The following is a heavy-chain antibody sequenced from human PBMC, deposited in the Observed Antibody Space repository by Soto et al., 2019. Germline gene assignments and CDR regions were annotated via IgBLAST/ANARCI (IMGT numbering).Heavy chain of an antibody. CDR1: GFTFSSYA. CDR3: AKDIVPVYYYYGMDV. J-gene: IGHJ6*02. D-gene: IGHD2-15*01. V-gene: IGHV3-23*01. Sequence: GGSLRLSCAASGFTFSSYAMSWVRQAPGKGLEWVSAISGSGGSTYYADSVKGRFTISRDNSKNTLYLQMNSLRAEDTAVYYCAKDIVPVYYYYGMDVWGQGTTVTVSS. CDR2: ISGSGGST.